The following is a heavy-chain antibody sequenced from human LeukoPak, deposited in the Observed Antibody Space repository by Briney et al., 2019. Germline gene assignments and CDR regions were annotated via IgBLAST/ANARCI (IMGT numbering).Heavy chain of an antibody. V-gene: IGHV3-23*01. CDR3: AKGGSCYYFDY. J-gene: IGHJ4*02. Sequence: QTGGSLRLSFAASGFTFSSSAMSWFRQAPGKGLEWVSAISRSGGSTYYADSVKGRFTISRANSKTTLSLHMNSLRAADTAVYYCAKGGSCYYFDYWGQGTLVTVSS. D-gene: IGHD2-15*01. CDR1: GFTFSSSA. CDR2: ISRSGGST.